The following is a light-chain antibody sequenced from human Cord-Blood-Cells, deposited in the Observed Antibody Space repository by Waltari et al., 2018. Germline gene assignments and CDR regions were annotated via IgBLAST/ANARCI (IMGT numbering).Light chain of an antibody. J-gene: IGLJ3*02. Sequence: QAGLTQPPSVSKGLRQTATLTCTGHSNNVGNQGAAWLQQHQCHPPKLLSYRNNNRPSGISERLSASRSGNTASLTITGLQPEDEADYYCSAWDSSLSAWVFGGGTKLTVL. V-gene: IGLV10-54*01. CDR2: RNN. CDR1: SNNVGNQG. CDR3: SAWDSSLSAWV.